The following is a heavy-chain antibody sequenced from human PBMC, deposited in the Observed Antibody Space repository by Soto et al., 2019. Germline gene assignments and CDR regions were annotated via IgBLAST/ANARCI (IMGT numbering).Heavy chain of an antibody. CDR3: ARRGKYFEAPGSFPY. V-gene: IGHV4-34*01. Sequence: QVQVQQWGAGLLKPSETLSLTCGVSGGSFNGYYWNWIRQSPGKGLEWIGEIDYSGSTNHNPSLKSRVTMSVDTSKKQVSLKLTSVTAADTALYYCARRGKYFEAPGSFPYWGQGALVTVSS. J-gene: IGHJ4*02. D-gene: IGHD3-10*01. CDR2: IDYSGST. CDR1: GGSFNGYY.